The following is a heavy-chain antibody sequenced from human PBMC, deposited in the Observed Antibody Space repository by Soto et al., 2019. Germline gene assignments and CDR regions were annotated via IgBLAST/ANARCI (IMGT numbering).Heavy chain of an antibody. CDR3: ARGATVTQYDY. D-gene: IGHD4-17*01. Sequence: PXATLSLTCTVSGVPVSSGSFYGAWIRQPPGKGLEWIGFISYSGTTNYNPSLKSRVTISVDTSRSQISLMVSSLTAADTALYYCARGATVTQYDYWGQGTLVTVSS. J-gene: IGHJ4*02. CDR1: GVPVSSGSFY. CDR2: ISYSGTT. V-gene: IGHV4-61*01.